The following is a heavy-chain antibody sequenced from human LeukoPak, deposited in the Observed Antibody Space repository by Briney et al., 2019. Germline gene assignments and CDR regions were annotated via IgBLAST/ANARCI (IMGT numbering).Heavy chain of an antibody. CDR1: GFTFSSYA. J-gene: IGHJ4*02. V-gene: IGHV3-30-3*01. CDR2: ISYDGTNT. CDR3: ARDSAPGPFGESFDY. Sequence: PGGSLRLSCAASGFTFSSYAVRWVRQAPGKGLEWLAVISYDGTNTYYADSVKGRFTISRDISKNTLYLQMNSLRVEDTALYYCARDSAPGPFGESFDYWGQGTLVTVSS. D-gene: IGHD3-10*01.